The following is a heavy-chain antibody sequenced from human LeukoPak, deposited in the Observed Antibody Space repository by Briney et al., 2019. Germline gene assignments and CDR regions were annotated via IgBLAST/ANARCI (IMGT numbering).Heavy chain of an antibody. CDR3: ARVGRYCSGGSCYGENWFDP. V-gene: IGHV4-59*01. CDR2: IHSSGNT. Sequence: PSETLSLTCTVSGGSINYYYWNWIRQPPGKGLEWIGYIHSSGNTRYNPSLRSRVTMSVGTSKNQFSLRLTSVTPADTAVYYCARVGRYCSGGSCYGENWFDPWGQGTLVTVSS. CDR1: GGSINYYY. D-gene: IGHD2-15*01. J-gene: IGHJ5*02.